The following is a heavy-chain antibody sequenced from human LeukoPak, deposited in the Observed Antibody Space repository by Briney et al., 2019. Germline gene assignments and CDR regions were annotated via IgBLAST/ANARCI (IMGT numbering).Heavy chain of an antibody. CDR1: GFTFSSYW. Sequence: PGGSLRLSCAASGFTFSSYWMHWVRQAPGKGLVWVSRIHDDGSSTSYADSVKGRFTISRDNAKNTLYLQMNSLRAEDTAVYYCARDRGYIPDYWGQGTLVTVSS. CDR2: IHDDGSST. J-gene: IGHJ4*02. CDR3: ARDRGYIPDY. V-gene: IGHV3-74*01. D-gene: IGHD5-24*01.